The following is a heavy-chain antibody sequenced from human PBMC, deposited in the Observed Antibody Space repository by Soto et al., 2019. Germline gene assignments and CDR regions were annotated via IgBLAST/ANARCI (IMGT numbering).Heavy chain of an antibody. V-gene: IGHV5-51*01. J-gene: IGHJ6*02. CDR3: ARNTKTTGYFDWSSPYYYGMDV. CDR2: IYPGDSDT. CDR1: GYSFTSYW. Sequence: GESLKISCKGSGYSFTSYWIGWVRQMPGKGLEWMGIIYPGDSDTRYSPSFQGQVTISADKSISTAYLQWSSLKASDTAMYYCARNTKTTGYFDWSSPYYYGMDVWGQGTTVTVSS. D-gene: IGHD3-9*01.